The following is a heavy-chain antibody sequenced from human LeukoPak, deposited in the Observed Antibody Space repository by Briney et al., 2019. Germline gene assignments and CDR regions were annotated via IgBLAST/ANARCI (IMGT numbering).Heavy chain of an antibody. J-gene: IGHJ4*02. V-gene: IGHV4-61*01. Sequence: SETLSLTCTVSGGSISSSSYYWSRIRQPPGKGLEWIGYIYYSGSTNYNPSLKSRVTISVDMSKNQFSLKLSSVTAADTAVYYCARGESQRFPFDYWGQGTLVTVSS. CDR2: IYYSGST. D-gene: IGHD2/OR15-2a*01. CDR1: GGSISSSSYY. CDR3: ARGESQRFPFDY.